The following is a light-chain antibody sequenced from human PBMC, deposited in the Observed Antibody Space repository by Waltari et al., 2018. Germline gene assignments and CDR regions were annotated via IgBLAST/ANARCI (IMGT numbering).Light chain of an antibody. V-gene: IGLV2-14*01. CDR1: SSDIGANRY. CDR3: SSWTATYTLL. Sequence: QSALTQPASVSGSPGQSVTISCSGTSSDIGANRYVSWYQRHPGKAPKLLIFEVTNRPSDVSYRFSASKSGNTASLIISDLQSEDEADYVCSSWTATYTLLFGGGTKLTVL. CDR2: EVT. J-gene: IGLJ3*02.